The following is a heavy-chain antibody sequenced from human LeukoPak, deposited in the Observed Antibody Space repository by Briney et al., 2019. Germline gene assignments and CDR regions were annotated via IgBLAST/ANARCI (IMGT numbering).Heavy chain of an antibody. D-gene: IGHD3-22*01. J-gene: IGHJ3*02. V-gene: IGHV5-51*01. CDR1: GCSFTSYW. CDR2: IYHGDSDT. Sequence: GAALQISCKGSGCSFTSYWIGWGRQMPGKGLEWMGIIYHGDSDTRYSPSFQGQVTISADKSNSTSYLQWSSLNASDTSMYYCARHASYYYDSIGYYWPNDAFDIWGQGTMVTVSS. CDR3: ARHASYYYDSIGYYWPNDAFDI.